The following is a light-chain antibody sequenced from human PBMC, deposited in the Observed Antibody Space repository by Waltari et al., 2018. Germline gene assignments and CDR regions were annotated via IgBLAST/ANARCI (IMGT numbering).Light chain of an antibody. CDR1: YRNVGSFSF. V-gene: IGLV2-23*02. CDR2: EVS. J-gene: IGLJ1*01. CDR3: SSYAGGSNYV. Sequence: QSALTHPASVSGSLGPSITISCTGTYRNVGSFSFVSWYQKHPDKAPKLMISEVSKRPSGVSNRFSGSKSGNTASLTISGLQAEDEADYYCSSYAGGSNYVFGTGTKVTVL.